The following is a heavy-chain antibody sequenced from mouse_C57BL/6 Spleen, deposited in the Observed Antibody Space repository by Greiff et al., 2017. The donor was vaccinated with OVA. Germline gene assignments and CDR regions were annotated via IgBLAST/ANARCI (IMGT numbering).Heavy chain of an antibody. Sequence: QVQLQQSGPELVKPGASVKISCKASGYAFSSSWMNWVKQRPGKGLEWIGRIYPGDGDTNYNGKFKGKATLTVDTSSSTAYMQLSSLTSEDSAVYYCSYYSNYGYYAMDYWGQGTSVTVSS. CDR2: IYPGDGDT. CDR1: GYAFSSSW. V-gene: IGHV1-82*01. J-gene: IGHJ4*01. D-gene: IGHD2-5*01. CDR3: SYYSNYGYYAMDY.